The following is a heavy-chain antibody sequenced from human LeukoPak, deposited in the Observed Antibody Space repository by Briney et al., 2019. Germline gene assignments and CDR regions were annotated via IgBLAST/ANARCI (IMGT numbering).Heavy chain of an antibody. Sequence: SETLSLTCTVSGDSISSYYWSWIRQPPGKGLEWIGYIYNSGSTNYNPSLKSRVTISVDTSKNQFSLKLSSVTAADTAVYYCARVRHCSSTSCYPLFDYWGQGTLVTVSS. D-gene: IGHD2-2*01. CDR3: ARVRHCSSTSCYPLFDY. V-gene: IGHV4-59*01. CDR2: IYNSGST. J-gene: IGHJ4*02. CDR1: GDSISSYY.